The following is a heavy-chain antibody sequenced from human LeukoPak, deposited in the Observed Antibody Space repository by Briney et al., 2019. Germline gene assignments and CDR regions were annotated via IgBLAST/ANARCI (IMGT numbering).Heavy chain of an antibody. CDR1: SGSISGYY. CDR2: IHYTGTT. CDR3: ARLAKIAMAGSYGYHSMDV. D-gene: IGHD6-19*01. V-gene: IGHV4-59*08. Sequence: SETLSLTCIVSSGSISGYYWSWIRQPPGKGLEWIGYIHYTGTTNYNPSLKSRISMSVDASRGQFSLKLSSVAAADTAVYYYARLAKIAMAGSYGYHSMDVWGQGTTVTVSS. J-gene: IGHJ6*02.